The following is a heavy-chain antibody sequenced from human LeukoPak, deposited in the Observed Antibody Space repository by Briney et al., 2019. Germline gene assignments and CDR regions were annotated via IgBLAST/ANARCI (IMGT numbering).Heavy chain of an antibody. V-gene: IGHV3-7*01. J-gene: IGHJ4*02. CDR1: GFTFSSYW. D-gene: IGHD2-2*02. CDR2: IKQDGSEK. CDR3: AKYCSSTSCYKSSPD. Sequence: GGSLRLYXAASGFTFSSYWMSWLRQAPGKGLEWVANIKQDGSEKYYVDSVKGRFTISRDNAKNSLYLQMNSLRAEDTAVYYCAKYCSSTSCYKSSPDWGQGTLVTVSS.